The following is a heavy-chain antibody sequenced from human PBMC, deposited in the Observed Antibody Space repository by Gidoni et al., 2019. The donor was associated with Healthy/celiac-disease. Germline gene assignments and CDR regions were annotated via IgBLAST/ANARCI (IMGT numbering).Heavy chain of an antibody. CDR2: IKHSGST. J-gene: IGHJ5*02. Sequence: QLPQWRAGLFMPPETLSLTCAVHGRSFRGYYWSWIRQPPGKGLAWIGAIKHSGSTNYNPSLKSRVTITVDTSKNQGSLKLSSVTDADTAVYYCARAYQLRANWFDPWGQGTLVTVSS. V-gene: IGHV4-34*01. D-gene: IGHD2-2*01. CDR3: ARAYQLRANWFDP. CDR1: GRSFRGYY.